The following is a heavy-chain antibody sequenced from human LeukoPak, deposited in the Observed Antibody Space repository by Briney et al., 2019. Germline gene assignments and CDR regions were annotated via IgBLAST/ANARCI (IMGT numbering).Heavy chain of an antibody. D-gene: IGHD3-10*01. CDR2: IYTSGST. CDR1: GGSISSYY. J-gene: IGHJ6*03. Sequence: SETLSLTCTVSGGSISSYYWSWIRQPAGKGLEWIGRIYTSGSTNYNPSLKSRVTMSVDTSKNQFSLKLSSVTAADTAVYYCARGYGSGSPAHSYYYYYYMDVWGKGTTVTISS. V-gene: IGHV4-4*07. CDR3: ARGYGSGSPAHSYYYYYYMDV.